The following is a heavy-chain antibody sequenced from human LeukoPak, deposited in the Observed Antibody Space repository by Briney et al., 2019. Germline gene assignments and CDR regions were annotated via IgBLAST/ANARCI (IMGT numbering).Heavy chain of an antibody. CDR1: GFTFGDYA. CDR3: ARLLKGGNYYGSGSYYHYYYSGMDV. J-gene: IGHJ6*01. Sequence: GGALRLSCAASGFTFGDYAMHWVRQAPGKGVEWVSLISGDGGSRYYADSVKGRFTTSRDNSQNSLYLQMNSLSTEDTALYYCARLLKGGNYYGSGSYYHYYYSGMDVWGQGTTVTVSS. CDR2: ISGDGGSR. D-gene: IGHD3-10*01. V-gene: IGHV3-43*02.